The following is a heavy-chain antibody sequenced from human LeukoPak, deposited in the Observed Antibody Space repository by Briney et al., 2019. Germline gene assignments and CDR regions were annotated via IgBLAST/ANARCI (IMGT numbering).Heavy chain of an antibody. CDR1: GFTFSSHW. CDR3: ARVGAFGFRNWFDP. CDR2: INSDGSST. J-gene: IGHJ5*02. D-gene: IGHD3-10*01. Sequence: GGSLRLSCAASGFTFSSHWMHWVRQAPGKGLVWVSRINSDGSSTSYADSVKGRFTISRDNAKNTLYLQMNSLRVEDTAVYYCARVGAFGFRNWFDPWGQGTLVTVSS. V-gene: IGHV3-74*01.